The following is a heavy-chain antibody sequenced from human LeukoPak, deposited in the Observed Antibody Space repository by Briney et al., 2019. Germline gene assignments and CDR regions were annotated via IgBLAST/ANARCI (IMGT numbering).Heavy chain of an antibody. Sequence: GESLKISCKGSGYSFTSYWIGWVRQMPGKGLEWMGIIHPGDSDTRYSPSFQGQVTISADKSISTAYLQWSSLKASDTAMYYCARQGRFGIAAAGSQPVDYWGQGTLVTVSS. CDR2: IHPGDSDT. V-gene: IGHV5-51*01. CDR1: GYSFTSYW. J-gene: IGHJ4*02. CDR3: ARQGRFGIAAAGSQPVDY. D-gene: IGHD6-13*01.